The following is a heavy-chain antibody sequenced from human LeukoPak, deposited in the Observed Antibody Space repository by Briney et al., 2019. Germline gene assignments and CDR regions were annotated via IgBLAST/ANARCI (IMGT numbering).Heavy chain of an antibody. D-gene: IGHD6-19*01. CDR3: ARTGYSSGCYWFDP. V-gene: IGHV2-70*01. CDR1: GFSLSTSGMC. Sequence: SGPALVKPTQTLTLTCTFSGFSLSTSGMCVSWIRQPPGKAPEWLALIDWDDDKYYSTSLKTRLTISKDTSKNQVVLTMTNMDPVDTATYYCARTGYSSGCYWFDPWGQGTLVTVSS. J-gene: IGHJ5*02. CDR2: IDWDDDK.